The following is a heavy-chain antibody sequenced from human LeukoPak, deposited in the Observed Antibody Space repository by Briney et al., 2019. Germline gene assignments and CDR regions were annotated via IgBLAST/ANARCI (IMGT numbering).Heavy chain of an antibody. D-gene: IGHD3-3*01. J-gene: IGHJ6*02. Sequence: GASVKVSCKVSAYTLTELSMHWVRQAPGKGLEWMGGFDPEDGETIYAQKFQGRVTMTEDTSTDTAYMELSSLRSEDTAVYYCATERRITIFGVVISYYYGMDVWGQGTTVTVSS. V-gene: IGHV1-24*01. CDR1: AYTLTELS. CDR2: FDPEDGET. CDR3: ATERRITIFGVVISYYYGMDV.